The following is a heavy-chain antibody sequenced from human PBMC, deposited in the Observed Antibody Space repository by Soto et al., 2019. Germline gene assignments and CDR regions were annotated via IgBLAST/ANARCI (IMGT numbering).Heavy chain of an antibody. Sequence: SETLSLICTVSGGSISGSSYYWGWIRQPPGKGLEWIGNIYYSGSTYYNPSLKSRVTISVDTSKNQFSLKLSSVTAADTAVYYCMLGSGWKDFDYWGQGTLVTVSS. V-gene: IGHV4-39*01. CDR2: IYYSGST. CDR3: MLGSGWKDFDY. D-gene: IGHD3-22*01. CDR1: GGSISGSSYY. J-gene: IGHJ4*02.